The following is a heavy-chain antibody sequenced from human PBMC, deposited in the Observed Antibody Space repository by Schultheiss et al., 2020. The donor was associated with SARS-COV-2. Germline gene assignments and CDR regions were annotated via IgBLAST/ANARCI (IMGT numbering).Heavy chain of an antibody. J-gene: IGHJ4*02. V-gene: IGHV3-30*03. D-gene: IGHD3-9*01. CDR1: GFTFSSYG. Sequence: GESLKISCVGSGFTFSSYGMHWVRQAPGKGLEWVAVISYDGSNKYYADSVKGRFTISRDNSKNTVYLQMNSLRDEDTAVYYCARAVGVLRYFDLDYWGQGTLVTVSS. CDR3: ARAVGVLRYFDLDY. CDR2: ISYDGSNK.